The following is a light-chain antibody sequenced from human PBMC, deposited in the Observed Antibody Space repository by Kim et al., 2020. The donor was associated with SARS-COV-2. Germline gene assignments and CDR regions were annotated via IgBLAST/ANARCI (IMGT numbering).Light chain of an antibody. CDR1: SSDAGGYNY. J-gene: IGLJ3*02. CDR2: DVS. V-gene: IGLV2-14*03. CDR3: GSYTSSNSNWA. Sequence: SITISCTGISSDAGGYNYVTWYQQHPGKAPKLMIYDVSKRPSGVSNRFSGSKSGNTASLTISGLQAEDEADYYCGSYTSSNSNWAFGGGTQLTVL.